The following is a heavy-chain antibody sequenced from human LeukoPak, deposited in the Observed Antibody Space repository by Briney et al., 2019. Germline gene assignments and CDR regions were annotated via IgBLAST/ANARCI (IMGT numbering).Heavy chain of an antibody. CDR3: AREVTTIFGVVISTGGFFDY. V-gene: IGHV3-30-3*01. CDR2: ISYDGSNK. Sequence: GGSLRLSCAASGFTFSSYAMHWVRQAPGKGLEWVAVISYDGSNKYYADSVKGRFTISRDNSKNTLYLQMNSLRAEDTAVYYCAREVTTIFGVVISTGGFFDYWGQGTLVTVSS. J-gene: IGHJ4*02. D-gene: IGHD3-3*01. CDR1: GFTFSSYA.